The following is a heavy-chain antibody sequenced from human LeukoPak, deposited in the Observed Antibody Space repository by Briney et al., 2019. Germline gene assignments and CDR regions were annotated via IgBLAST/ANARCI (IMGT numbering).Heavy chain of an antibody. Sequence: GGSLRLSCAASGFTFSSYEMNWVRQAPGEGLEWVSYISSSGSTIYYADSVKGRFTISRDNAKNSLYLQMNSLRAEDTAVYYCARYCSSTSCYYYYYGMDVWGKGTTVTVSS. CDR3: ARYCSSTSCYYYYYGMDV. CDR2: ISSSGSTI. CDR1: GFTFSSYE. J-gene: IGHJ6*04. D-gene: IGHD2-2*01. V-gene: IGHV3-48*03.